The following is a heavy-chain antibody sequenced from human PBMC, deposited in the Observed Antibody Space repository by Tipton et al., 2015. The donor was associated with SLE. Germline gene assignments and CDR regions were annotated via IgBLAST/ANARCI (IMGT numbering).Heavy chain of an antibody. D-gene: IGHD7-27*01. CDR1: GGSISSYY. CDR2: IYYSGST. Sequence: TLSLTCTVSGGSISSYYWSWIRQPPGKGLKWIGYIYYSGSTYYNPSLKSRVTISVDTSKNQFSLKMTSVTAADTAVYYCARIGGAGDLYYYYMDVWGKGTTVTVSS. CDR3: ARIGGAGDLYYYYMDV. J-gene: IGHJ6*03. V-gene: IGHV4-59*12.